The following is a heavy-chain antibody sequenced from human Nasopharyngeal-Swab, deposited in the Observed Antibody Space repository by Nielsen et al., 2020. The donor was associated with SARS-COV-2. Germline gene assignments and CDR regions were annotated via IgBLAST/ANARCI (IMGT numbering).Heavy chain of an antibody. CDR2: ISGSGGST. Sequence: GESLKISCAASGFTFSSYAMSWVRQAPGKGLEWVSAISGSGGSTYYADSVKGRFTISGDNSKNTLYLQMNSLRAEDTAVYYCAKVDYPFYYGMDVWGQGTTVTVSS. D-gene: IGHD3/OR15-3a*01. V-gene: IGHV3-23*01. CDR1: GFTFSSYA. J-gene: IGHJ6*02. CDR3: AKVDYPFYYGMDV.